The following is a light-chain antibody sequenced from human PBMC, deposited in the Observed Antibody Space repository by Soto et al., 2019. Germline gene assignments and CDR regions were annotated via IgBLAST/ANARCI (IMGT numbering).Light chain of an antibody. CDR2: DVN. CDR3: SSYTSSSTYV. V-gene: IGLV2-14*01. Sequence: QSALTQPASVSGSPGQSITISCTGTSSDVGASNYVSWYQQHPAKAPKLIISDVNYRPSGVSNRFSGSKSGNTASLTISGLQVEDEADHYCSSYTSSSTYVFGTGTKVTVL. CDR1: SSDVGASNY. J-gene: IGLJ1*01.